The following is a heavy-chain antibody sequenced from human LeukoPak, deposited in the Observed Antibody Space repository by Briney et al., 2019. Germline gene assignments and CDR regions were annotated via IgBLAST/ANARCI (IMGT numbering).Heavy chain of an antibody. CDR2: ISAYNGNT. D-gene: IGHD3-10*01. Sequence: ASVKVSCKASGYTFTSYGISWVRQAPGQGLEWMGWISAYNGNTNYAQKLQGRVTMTTDTSTSTAYMELRSLRSDDTAVYYCARVKDRISMVRGVLSPQNYYYYYMDVWGKGTTVTVSS. V-gene: IGHV1-18*01. CDR3: ARVKDRISMVRGVLSPQNYYYYYMDV. J-gene: IGHJ6*03. CDR1: GYTFTSYG.